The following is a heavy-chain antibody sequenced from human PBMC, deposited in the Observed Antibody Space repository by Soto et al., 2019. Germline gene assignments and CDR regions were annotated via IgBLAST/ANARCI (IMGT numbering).Heavy chain of an antibody. Sequence: PGGSLRLSCAASGFTFSSYGVHWVRQAPGKGLEWVAVISYDGSNKYYADSVKGRFTISRDNSKNTLYLQMNSLRAEDTAVYYCAKGLLWFGEFLSSFDYWGQGT. CDR2: ISYDGSNK. D-gene: IGHD3-10*01. CDR3: AKGLLWFGEFLSSFDY. CDR1: GFTFSSYG. J-gene: IGHJ4*02. V-gene: IGHV3-30*18.